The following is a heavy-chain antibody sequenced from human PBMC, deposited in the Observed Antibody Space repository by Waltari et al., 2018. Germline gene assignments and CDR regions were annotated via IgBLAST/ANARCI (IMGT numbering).Heavy chain of an antibody. D-gene: IGHD6-13*01. V-gene: IGHV4-38-2*02. CDR1: GYSITSGYY. CDR3: ARAPMSGAATGTFDF. J-gene: IGHJ4*02. CDR2: IYHSGNT. Sequence: QVQLQESGPGLVKPSETLSLTCTVSGYSITSGYYWGCIRQPPGKGLEWIGSIYHSGNTYYNPSLKGRVTISVDTSKNQFSLRLSSVTAADTAVYYCARAPMSGAATGTFDFWGQGTLVTVSS.